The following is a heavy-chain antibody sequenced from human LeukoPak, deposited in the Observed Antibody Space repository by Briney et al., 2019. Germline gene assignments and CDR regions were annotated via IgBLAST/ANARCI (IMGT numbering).Heavy chain of an antibody. J-gene: IGHJ3*02. CDR3: ASITMIVGQGAFDI. D-gene: IGHD3-22*01. CDR2: INPNSGGT. Sequence: GASVKVSCKASGYTFTGYYMHWVRQAPGQGLEWMGWINPNSGGTNYAQKFQGRVTMTRDTSISTAYMELSRLRSDDTAVYYCASITMIVGQGAFDIWGQGTMVTVSS. V-gene: IGHV1-2*02. CDR1: GYTFTGYY.